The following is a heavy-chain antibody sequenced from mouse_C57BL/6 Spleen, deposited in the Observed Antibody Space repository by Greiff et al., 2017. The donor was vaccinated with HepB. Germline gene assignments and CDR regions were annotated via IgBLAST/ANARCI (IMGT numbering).Heavy chain of an antibody. D-gene: IGHD2-4*01. V-gene: IGHV1-69*01. Sequence: QVHVKQPGAELVMPGASVKLSCKASGYTFTSYWMHWVKQRPGQGLEWIGEIDPSDSYTNYNQKFKGKSTLTVDKSSSTAYMQLSSLTSEDSAVYYCARKGNYDGNFDYWGQGTTLTVSS. CDR1: GYTFTSYW. J-gene: IGHJ2*01. CDR3: ARKGNYDGNFDY. CDR2: IDPSDSYT.